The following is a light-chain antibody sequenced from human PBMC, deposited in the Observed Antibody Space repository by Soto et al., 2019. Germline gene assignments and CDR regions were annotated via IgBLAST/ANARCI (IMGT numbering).Light chain of an antibody. CDR3: QQYNCYSHS. CDR2: DAT. Sequence: DIQMTQSPSTLSASVGERVTITCRADQSITSCLAWFQQKPGKAPILLIYDATNLQPGIPSRFSGSGSGTEFTLTISSLQPDDFATYYCQQYNCYSHSFGQGTRVEIK. J-gene: IGKJ2*01. V-gene: IGKV1-5*01. CDR1: QSITSC.